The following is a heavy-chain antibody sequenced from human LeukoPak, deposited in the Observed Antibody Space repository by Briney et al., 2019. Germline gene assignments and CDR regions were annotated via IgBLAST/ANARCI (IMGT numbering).Heavy chain of an antibody. CDR3: ANPRTPSGYYFFDY. CDR2: ISGSGVST. Sequence: GGSLRLSXAASGFTFSSYAMSWVCQAPGKGLEWVSTISGSGVSTYYADSVKGRFTISRDNSKNTLYLQMNSLGAEDTAVYYCANPRTPSGYYFFDYWGQGTLVTVSS. V-gene: IGHV3-23*01. D-gene: IGHD3-22*01. J-gene: IGHJ4*02. CDR1: GFTFSSYA.